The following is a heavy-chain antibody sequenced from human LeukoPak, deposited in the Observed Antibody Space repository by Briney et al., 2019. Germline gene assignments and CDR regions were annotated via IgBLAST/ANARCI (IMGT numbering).Heavy chain of an antibody. CDR3: AKGIATIYYYGMDV. CDR1: GYTFTIYG. V-gene: IGHV1-18*01. J-gene: IGHJ6*02. D-gene: IGHD6-13*01. Sequence: ASVTVSLTSSGYTFTIYGIRWVRQAPAQGLEWVGWISAYNGNTNYAQKLQGRVTMTTDTSTTTAYMELRNLRSDDTAVYYCAKGIATIYYYGMDVWGQGTTVTVSS. CDR2: ISAYNGNT.